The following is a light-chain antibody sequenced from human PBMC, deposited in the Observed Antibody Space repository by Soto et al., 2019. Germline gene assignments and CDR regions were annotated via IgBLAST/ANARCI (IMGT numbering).Light chain of an antibody. V-gene: IGKV1-17*03. J-gene: IGKJ4*01. Sequence: DIQMTQSPSALSASVGDRVTITCRASQGISSYLAWFQQKPGKVPKRLIYAASSLQSGVPSRFSGSGSGTEFTLTISSLQQEDYAAYYCLQHNSYPLTFGGGTKVEIK. CDR2: AAS. CDR3: LQHNSYPLT. CDR1: QGISSY.